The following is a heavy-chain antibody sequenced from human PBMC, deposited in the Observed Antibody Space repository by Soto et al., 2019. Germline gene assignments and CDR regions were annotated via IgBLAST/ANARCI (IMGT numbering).Heavy chain of an antibody. CDR3: ARDLRTRKQLAIILHY. CDR2: ISSDGNNK. Sequence: PVWPLGLSCAASKFISSTYAMHWVRQAPGKGLEWVAVISSDGNNKYYADSLKGRFTISRDNAKNTLYLQMNSLRVEDTAFYYCARDLRTRKQLAIILHYWGQRILVTVS. CDR1: KFISSTYA. D-gene: IGHD5-18*01. V-gene: IGHV3-30-3*01. J-gene: IGHJ4*02.